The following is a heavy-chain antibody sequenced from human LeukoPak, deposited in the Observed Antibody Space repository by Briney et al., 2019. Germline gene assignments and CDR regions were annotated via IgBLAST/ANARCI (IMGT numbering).Heavy chain of an antibody. V-gene: IGHV3-33*02. CDR1: GFTFSNYG. D-gene: IGHD5-24*01. Sequence: GRSLRLSCAASGFTFSNYGMHWVRQAPGRGLEWLAIMWYDGSNKYYADSAKGRFTISRDNSKNTVFLQMNSLRAEDTAVYYCARGRDGYNSYYYYYMDVWGKGTTVSVSS. CDR3: ARGRDGYNSYYYYYMDV. CDR2: MWYDGSNK. J-gene: IGHJ6*03.